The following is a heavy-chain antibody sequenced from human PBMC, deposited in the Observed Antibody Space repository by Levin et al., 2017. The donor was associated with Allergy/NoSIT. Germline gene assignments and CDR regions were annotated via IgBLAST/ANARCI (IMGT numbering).Heavy chain of an antibody. J-gene: IGHJ4*02. V-gene: IGHV3-15*01. Sequence: GGSLRLSCAASGFTFTNAWMNWVRQAPGKGLEWVGRIKDKTDGETTDYAAPVKDRFTISRDDSKNTLFLQMNSLKTEDTAVYYCTGAETVVTGIDYWGQGTLVTVSS. CDR1: GFTFTNAW. CDR3: TGAETVVTGIDY. CDR2: IKDKTDGETT. D-gene: IGHD4-23*01.